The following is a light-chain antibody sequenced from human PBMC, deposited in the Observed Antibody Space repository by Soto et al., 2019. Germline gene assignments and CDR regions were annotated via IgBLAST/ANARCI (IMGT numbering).Light chain of an antibody. CDR2: DVS. J-gene: IGLJ3*02. V-gene: IGLV2-14*03. CDR3: NSYTSSSTWV. Sequence: QSALTQPASVSGSPGQSITISCTGTSSDVGAYNYVSWYQQHSGKAPKLMIYDVSNRPSGVSDRFSGSKSGNTASLTISGVQAEDGGDYYCNSYTSSSTWVFGGGTKLTVL. CDR1: SSDVGAYNY.